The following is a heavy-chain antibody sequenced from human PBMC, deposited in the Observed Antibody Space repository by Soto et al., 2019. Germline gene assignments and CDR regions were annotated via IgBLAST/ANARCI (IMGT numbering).Heavy chain of an antibody. CDR3: ARWSYLDY. J-gene: IGHJ4*02. CDR1: GFSVGSYA. Sequence: LRLSCAASGFSVGSYALSWVRQAPGKGLEWVSTISGSDGKTFYADSVKGRFSISRDTSQSTLYLQVNSLRADDTAMYYCARWSYLDYWGQGTRVTVSS. CDR2: ISGSDGKT. D-gene: IGHD3-3*01. V-gene: IGHV3-23*01.